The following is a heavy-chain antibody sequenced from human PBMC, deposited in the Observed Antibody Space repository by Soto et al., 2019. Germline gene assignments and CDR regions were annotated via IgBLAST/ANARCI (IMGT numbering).Heavy chain of an antibody. D-gene: IGHD3-9*01. CDR1: GYTFTSYG. CDR3: ARVEGGPYYDILTGELFDY. Sequence: ASVKVSCKASGYTFTSYGISWVRQAPGQGLEWMGWISAYNGNTNYAQKLQGRVTMTTDTSTSTAYMELRSLRSDDTAVYYCARVEGGPYYDILTGELFDYWGQGTLVTVSS. CDR2: ISAYNGNT. J-gene: IGHJ4*02. V-gene: IGHV1-18*01.